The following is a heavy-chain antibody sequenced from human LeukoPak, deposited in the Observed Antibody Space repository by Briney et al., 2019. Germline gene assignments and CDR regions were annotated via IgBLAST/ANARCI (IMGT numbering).Heavy chain of an antibody. V-gene: IGHV4-38-2*02. J-gene: IGHJ4*02. CDR2: IYHSGST. CDR3: AREGNYDILTGAFDY. D-gene: IGHD3-9*01. CDR1: GYSISSGYY. Sequence: PSETLSLTCTVSGYSISSGYYWGWIRQPPGKGLEWIGSIYHSGSTYYNPSLKSRVTISVDTSKNQFSLKLSSVTAADTAVYYCAREGNYDILTGAFDYWGQGTLVTVSS.